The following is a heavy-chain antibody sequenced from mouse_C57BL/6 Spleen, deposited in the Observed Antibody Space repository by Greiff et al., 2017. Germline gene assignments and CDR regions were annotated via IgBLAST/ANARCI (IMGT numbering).Heavy chain of an antibody. J-gene: IGHJ1*03. V-gene: IGHV1-64*01. D-gene: IGHD2-3*01. CDR2: IHPNSGST. CDR3: ARNDDGYYVGYCDV. Sequence: QVQLQQPGAELVKPGASVKLSCKASGYTFTSYWMHWVKQRPGQGLEWIGMIHPNSGSTNYNEKFKSKATLTVDKSSSTAYMQLSSLTSEDSAVXYCARNDDGYYVGYCDVWGTGTTVTVSS. CDR1: GYTFTSYW.